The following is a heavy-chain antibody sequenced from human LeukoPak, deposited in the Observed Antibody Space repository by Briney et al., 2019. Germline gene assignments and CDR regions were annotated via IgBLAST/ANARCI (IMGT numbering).Heavy chain of an antibody. CDR1: GFTFDDYA. V-gene: IGHV3-43D*04. CDR3: AKAPSYGDYTFDY. J-gene: IGHJ4*02. CDR2: ISWDGGST. D-gene: IGHD4-17*01. Sequence: GGSLRLSCAASGFTFDDYAMHWVRQAPGKGLEWVSLISWDGGSTYYADSVKGRFTISRDNSKNSLYLQMNSLRAEDTALYYCAKAPSYGDYTFDYWSQGTLVTVSS.